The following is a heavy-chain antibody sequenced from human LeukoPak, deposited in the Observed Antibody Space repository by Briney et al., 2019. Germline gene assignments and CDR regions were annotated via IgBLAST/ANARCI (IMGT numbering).Heavy chain of an antibody. J-gene: IGHJ5*02. D-gene: IGHD3-10*01. V-gene: IGHV4-4*02. CDR2: IYHSGST. Sequence: TTSGTLSLTCAVSGGSISSSNWWSWVRQPPGKGLEWIGEIYHSGSTNYNPSLKSRVTISVDKSKNQFSLKLSSVTAADTAVYYCATVLLWFGSKGWFDPWGQGTLVTVSS. CDR1: GGSISSSNW. CDR3: ATVLLWFGSKGWFDP.